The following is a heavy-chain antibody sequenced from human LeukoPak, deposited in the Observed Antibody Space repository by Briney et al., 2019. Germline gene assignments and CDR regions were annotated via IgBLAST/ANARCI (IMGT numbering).Heavy chain of an antibody. V-gene: IGHV4-59*01. D-gene: IGHD1-26*01. CDR1: GGSICSYY. CDR2: IYYSGST. Sequence: PSETLSLTCTVSGGSICSYYWSWIRQPPGKGLEWIGYIYYSGSTNYNPSLKSRVTISVDTSKNQFSLKLSSVTAADTAVYYCARDGGSGSYYDGPFDYWGQGTLVTVSS. J-gene: IGHJ4*02. CDR3: ARDGGSGSYYDGPFDY.